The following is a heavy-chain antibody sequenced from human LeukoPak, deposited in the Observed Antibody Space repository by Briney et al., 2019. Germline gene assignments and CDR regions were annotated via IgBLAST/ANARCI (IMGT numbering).Heavy chain of an antibody. CDR2: ISYDGSNK. V-gene: IGHV3-30*04. Sequence: PGGSLRLSCAASEFTFSTYAMNWVRQAPGKGLEWVAVISYDGSNKYYADSVKGRFTISRDNSKNTLYLQMNSLRAEDTAVYYCVRDFLGGIVTTIAYYFDYWGQGTLVTVSS. D-gene: IGHD5-12*01. CDR3: VRDFLGGIVTTIAYYFDY. CDR1: EFTFSTYA. J-gene: IGHJ4*02.